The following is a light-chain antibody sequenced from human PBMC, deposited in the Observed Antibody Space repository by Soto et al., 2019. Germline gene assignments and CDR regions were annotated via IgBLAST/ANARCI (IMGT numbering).Light chain of an antibody. Sequence: IQMTQSPSTLSASVGDRVTITCRASQSISSWSAWYQQKPGKAPKLLLYDASSLESGDPSRFSGRGSGPEFTLSISSLQPDDFATYYCQQVNIYSPGACGQGTKVELK. V-gene: IGKV1-5*01. CDR3: QQVNIYSPGA. CDR1: QSISSW. CDR2: DAS. J-gene: IGKJ1*01.